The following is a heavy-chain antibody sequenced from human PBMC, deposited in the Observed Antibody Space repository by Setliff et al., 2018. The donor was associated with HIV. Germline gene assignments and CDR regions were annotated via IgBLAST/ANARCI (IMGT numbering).Heavy chain of an antibody. CDR1: GYTFTSYA. CDR2: INTNTGNP. Sequence: SVKVSCKASGYTFTSYAMNWVRQAPGQGLEWMGWINTNTGNPTYAQGFTGRFVFSLDTSVSTAYLQISSLKAEDTAVYYCAREGHGVRRTKQKSCYYYYGMDVWGQGTTVTVSS. J-gene: IGHJ6*02. CDR3: AREGHGVRRTKQKSCYYYYGMDV. D-gene: IGHD1-1*01. V-gene: IGHV7-4-1*02.